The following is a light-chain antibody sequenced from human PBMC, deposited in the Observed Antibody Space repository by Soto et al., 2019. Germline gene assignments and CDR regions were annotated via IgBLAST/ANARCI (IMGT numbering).Light chain of an antibody. CDR2: DAS. CDR1: QSISSW. V-gene: IGKV1-5*01. Sequence: DIQMTQSPSTLSASVGDRVTITCRASQSISSWLAWYQQKPGKAPKLLIYDASSLESGVPSRFSGSGSGTEFTLTISSLQPDDFAPYCCQQYNSFLTFGPGTKVDIK. J-gene: IGKJ3*01. CDR3: QQYNSFLT.